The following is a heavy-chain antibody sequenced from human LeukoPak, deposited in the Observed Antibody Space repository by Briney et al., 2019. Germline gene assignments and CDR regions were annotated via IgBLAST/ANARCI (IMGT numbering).Heavy chain of an antibody. V-gene: IGHV4-34*01. J-gene: IGHJ5*02. Sequence: PSETLSLTCAVYGGSFSGYYWSWIRQPPGKGLEWIGEVNLSESTNYNPSLKSRVTITVDTSKNQFSLKLRSVTAADTAVYYCARGGYYYDSSGYYYRWFDPWGQGTLVTVSS. CDR2: VNLSEST. CDR3: ARGGYYYDSSGYYYRWFDP. CDR1: GGSFSGYY. D-gene: IGHD3-22*01.